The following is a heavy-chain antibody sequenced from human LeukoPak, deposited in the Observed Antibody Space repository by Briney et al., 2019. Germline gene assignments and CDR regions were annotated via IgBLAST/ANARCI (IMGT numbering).Heavy chain of an antibody. Sequence: GGSLRLSCAASGFTFSSYAMSWVRQAPGKGLEWVAVISYDGSNKYYADSVKGRFTISRDNSKNTLYLQMNSLRAEDTAVYYCAKGVQWAAFDIWGQGTMVTVSS. CDR1: GFTFSSYA. D-gene: IGHD1-26*01. J-gene: IGHJ3*02. CDR2: ISYDGSNK. V-gene: IGHV3-30*18. CDR3: AKGVQWAAFDI.